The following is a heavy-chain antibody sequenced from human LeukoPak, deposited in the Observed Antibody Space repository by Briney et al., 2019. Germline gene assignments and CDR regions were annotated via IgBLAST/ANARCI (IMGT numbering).Heavy chain of an antibody. CDR3: GRMTGDVMENSFAS. V-gene: IGHV4-59*01. CDR1: GCSINSYY. D-gene: IGHD3-16*01. J-gene: IGHJ5*01. CDR2: IYYSRRT. Sequence: SETLSFNCTVYGCSINSYYWIWIRQPQGKELEWIGYIYYSRRTNYHPFLNSRVTITVASSRNPFTLRLSSVTAADAAVYYCGRMTGDVMENSFASWGQRKLLTASS.